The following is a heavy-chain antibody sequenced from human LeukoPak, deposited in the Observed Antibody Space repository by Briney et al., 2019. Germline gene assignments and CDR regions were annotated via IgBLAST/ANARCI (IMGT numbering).Heavy chain of an antibody. CDR3: ATEAATGPRFDP. CDR1: GYTFTDYY. J-gene: IGHJ5*02. D-gene: IGHD6-13*01. Sequence: ASVKVSCKVFGYTFTDYYMHWVQQAPGKGLEWMGLVDPEDGETIYAEKFQGRVTITADTSTDTAYMELSSLRSEDTAVYYCATEAATGPRFDPWGQGTLVTVSS. V-gene: IGHV1-69-2*01. CDR2: VDPEDGET.